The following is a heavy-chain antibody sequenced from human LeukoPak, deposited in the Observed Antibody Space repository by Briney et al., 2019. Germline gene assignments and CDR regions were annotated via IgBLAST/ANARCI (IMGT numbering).Heavy chain of an antibody. Sequence: PGGSLRLSCAASGFTFDDYAMHWVRQAPGKGLEWVSGISWNSGSIGYADSVKGRFTISRDNAKNSLYLQMNSLRAEDTALYYCAKGFSIRYFDWILDYRGQGTLVTVSS. J-gene: IGHJ4*02. D-gene: IGHD3-9*01. CDR1: GFTFDDYA. CDR2: ISWNSGSI. V-gene: IGHV3-9*01. CDR3: AKGFSIRYFDWILDY.